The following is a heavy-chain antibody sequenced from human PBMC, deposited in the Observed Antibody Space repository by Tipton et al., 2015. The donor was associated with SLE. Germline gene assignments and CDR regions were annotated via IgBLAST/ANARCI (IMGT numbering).Heavy chain of an antibody. CDR1: GFIFSDWW. J-gene: IGHJ6*02. Sequence: SLRLSCAASGFIFSDWWMSWVRQAPGKGLEWVANIKNDGSEKYYVDSVKGRFTISRDNAKNSLYLQMSSRRAEDTAVYYCARGHYGLDVWGQGTTVTVSS. CDR3: ARGHYGLDV. V-gene: IGHV3-7*01. CDR2: IKNDGSEK.